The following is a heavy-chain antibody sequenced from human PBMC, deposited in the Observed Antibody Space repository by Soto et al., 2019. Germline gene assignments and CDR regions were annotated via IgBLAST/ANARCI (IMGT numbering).Heavy chain of an antibody. D-gene: IGHD6-6*01. J-gene: IGHJ4*02. CDR3: ARPEKSNSWGNGPDY. Sequence: KVSCKAAGYAFTSYYMHWVRQAPGQGLEWMGIINPSGGSTSYAQKFQGRVTMTKDTSTSTAYMELRSLRVEDTAVYYCARPEKSNSWGNGPDYWGQGTLVTVSS. CDR1: GYAFTSYY. V-gene: IGHV1-46*01. CDR2: INPSGGST.